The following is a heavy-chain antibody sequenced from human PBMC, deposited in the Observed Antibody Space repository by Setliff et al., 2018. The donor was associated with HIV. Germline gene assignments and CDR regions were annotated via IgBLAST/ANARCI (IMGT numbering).Heavy chain of an antibody. Sequence: ASVKVSCKASGDTLSIHPISWVRQAPGQGLEWMGWISAYNGNTNYAQKLQGRVTMTTDTSTSTAYMELRSLRSEDTAVYFCARGWSEDTSMVQVEYFEHWGQGTLVTVSS. CDR1: GDTLSIHP. CDR3: ARGWSEDTSMVQVEYFEH. D-gene: IGHD5-18*01. J-gene: IGHJ1*01. CDR2: ISAYNGNT. V-gene: IGHV1-18*01.